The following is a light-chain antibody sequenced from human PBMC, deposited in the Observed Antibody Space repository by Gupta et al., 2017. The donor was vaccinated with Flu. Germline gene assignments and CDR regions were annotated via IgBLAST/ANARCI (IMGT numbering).Light chain of an antibody. Sequence: DIVLTQSPGTLSLSPGERATLSCRASQRVSSSYLAWYQQKPGQAPRLLIYGASSRATGIPDRFSGSGSGTDFTLTISRLEPEDFAVYYCQQYGNSPWTFGQGTKVEIK. J-gene: IGKJ1*01. CDR1: QRVSSSY. CDR2: GAS. CDR3: QQYGNSPWT. V-gene: IGKV3-20*01.